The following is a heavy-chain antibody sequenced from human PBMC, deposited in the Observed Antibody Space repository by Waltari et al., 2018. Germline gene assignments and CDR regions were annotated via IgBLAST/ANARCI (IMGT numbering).Heavy chain of an antibody. CDR1: DGSMTGHY. J-gene: IGHJ4*01. CDR2: IYYSGNT. CDR3: ARTSRAIDYYFDY. D-gene: IGHD3-10*01. Sequence: QVQLQESGPGLVKPSETLSLTCTVSDGSMTGHYWSWIRQPPGKGLEWIGYIYYSGNTNSNPPLKSRVTISVDTSKTQFSLKLNSVTAADTALYYCARTSRAIDYYFDYWGQGTLVTVSS. V-gene: IGHV4-59*11.